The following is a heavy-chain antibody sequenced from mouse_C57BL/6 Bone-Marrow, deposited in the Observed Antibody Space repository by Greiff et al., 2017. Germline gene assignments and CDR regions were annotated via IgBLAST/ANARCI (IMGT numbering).Heavy chain of an antibody. CDR2: ILPGSGST. Sequence: VQLQESGAELMKPGSSVKLSCKATGYTFTGYWIEWVKQRPGHGLEWIGEILPGSGSTNYNQKFKGKDTFTADTSSNTAYMQLSSLTTEDSAIYCGARVYYIGYCARDYWGQGTSVTVSS. D-gene: IGHD1-1*01. J-gene: IGHJ4*01. CDR1: GYTFTGYW. V-gene: IGHV1-9*01. CDR3: ARVYYIGYCARDY.